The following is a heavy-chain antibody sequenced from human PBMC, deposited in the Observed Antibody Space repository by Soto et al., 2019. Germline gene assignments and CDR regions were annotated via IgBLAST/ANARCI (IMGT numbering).Heavy chain of an antibody. CDR2: ISSRSNTI. CDR1: GFTYINYN. CDR3: ARDCGKGYGMDV. V-gene: IGHV3-48*02. J-gene: IGHJ6*01. Sequence: GGSLRLSCAASGFTYINYNMNWVRQAPGKGLEWVSYISSRSNTIYYADSVKGRFTISRDNAKNSLFLQMNSLRDEDTAVYYCARDCGKGYGMDVRGQGTTVTV.